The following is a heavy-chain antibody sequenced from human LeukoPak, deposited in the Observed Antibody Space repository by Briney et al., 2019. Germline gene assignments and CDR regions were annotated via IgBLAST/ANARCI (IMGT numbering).Heavy chain of an antibody. V-gene: IGHV3-23*01. CDR2: ISGSGGST. CDR3: AKSSMIVVVMYYFDY. D-gene: IGHD3-22*01. Sequence: GGSPRLSCAASGFTFSSYAMSWVRQAPGKGLEWVTAISGSGGSTYYADSVKGRFTISRDNSKNTLYLQMNSLRAEDTAVYYCAKSSMIVVVMYYFDYWGQGTLVTVSS. CDR1: GFTFSSYA. J-gene: IGHJ4*02.